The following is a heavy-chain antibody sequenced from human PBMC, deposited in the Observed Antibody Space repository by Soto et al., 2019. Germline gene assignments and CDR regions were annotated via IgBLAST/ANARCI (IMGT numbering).Heavy chain of an antibody. CDR2: IYTGGST. Sequence: QVQLQESGPGLVKPSQTLSLTCTVSGGSISTVNYWWSWIRQSPDMGLEWIGHIYTGGSTYNNPSLESRVTMSVGTSKNQLSLTLSSVSAADTAVYYCARGPSGDKVDSWGQGTLVTVSS. V-gene: IGHV4-30-4*01. CDR3: ARGPSGDKVDS. D-gene: IGHD7-27*01. CDR1: GGSISTVNYW. J-gene: IGHJ4*02.